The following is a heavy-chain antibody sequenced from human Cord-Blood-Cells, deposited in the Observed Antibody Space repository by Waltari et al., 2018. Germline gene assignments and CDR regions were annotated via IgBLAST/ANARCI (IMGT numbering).Heavy chain of an antibody. D-gene: IGHD1-26*01. CDR3: AKDMSGSYFDY. V-gene: IGHV3-43*02. Sequence: EVQLVESGGGVVQPGGSLRLSCAASGFTFDDYATHWVRKATGKGLEWVSLISGDGGSTYYADSVKGRFTISRDNSKNSLYLQMNSLRTEDTALYYCAKDMSGSYFDYWGQGTLVTVSS. J-gene: IGHJ4*02. CDR1: GFTFDDYA. CDR2: ISGDGGST.